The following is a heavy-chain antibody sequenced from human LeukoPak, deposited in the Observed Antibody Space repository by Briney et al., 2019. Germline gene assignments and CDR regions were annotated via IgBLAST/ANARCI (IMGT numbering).Heavy chain of an antibody. J-gene: IGHJ3*01. CDR3: AGDAGWTFRL. Sequence: QPGGSLRLSCAASGFTLSSYWMHWFRQAPGKGLQWVANIKQDGSEKYYVDSVKGRFTVSRDNAKNSVYLQMNSLRADDTAVYYCAGDAGWTFRLWGQGTMVTVSS. V-gene: IGHV3-7*01. D-gene: IGHD6-19*01. CDR2: IKQDGSEK. CDR1: GFTLSSYW.